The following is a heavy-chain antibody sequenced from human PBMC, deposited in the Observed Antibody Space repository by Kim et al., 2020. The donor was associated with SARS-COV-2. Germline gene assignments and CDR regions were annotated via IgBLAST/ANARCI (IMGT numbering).Heavy chain of an antibody. D-gene: IGHD6-19*01. CDR1: GGSISSSNW. Sequence: SETLSLTCAVSGGSISSSNWWSWVRQPPGKGLEWIGEIYHSGSTNYNPSLKSRVTISVDKSKNQFSLKLSSVTAADTAVYYCARDLGGSGWYHLYWGQGTMGTLSS. CDR3: ARDLGGSGWYHLY. CDR2: IYHSGST. J-gene: IGHJ4*02. V-gene: IGHV4-4*02.